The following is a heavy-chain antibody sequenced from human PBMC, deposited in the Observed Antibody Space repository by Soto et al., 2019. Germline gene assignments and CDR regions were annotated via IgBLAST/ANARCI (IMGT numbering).Heavy chain of an antibody. CDR2: MNPSSGNT. CDR3: ARGPYCSGGSCSEYYYYYYMDV. D-gene: IGHD2-15*01. Sequence: GASVKVSCKASGYTFTSYDINWVRQATGQGLEWMGWMNPSSGNTGYAQKFQGRVTMTRNTSISTAYMELSSLRSEDTAVYYCARGPYCSGGSCSEYYYYYYMDVWGKGTTVTVSS. V-gene: IGHV1-8*01. J-gene: IGHJ6*03. CDR1: GYTFTSYD.